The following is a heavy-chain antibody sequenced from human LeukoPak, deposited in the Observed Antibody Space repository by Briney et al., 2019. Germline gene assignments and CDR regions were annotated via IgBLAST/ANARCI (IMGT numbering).Heavy chain of an antibody. D-gene: IGHD5-12*01. J-gene: IGHJ4*02. CDR1: GFTFSTSS. CDR3: AREMGYEDDY. V-gene: IGHV3-30*04. CDR2: ISYDGSNK. Sequence: GGSLRLSCAASGFTFSTSSMHWVRQTPGKGLEWVAVISYDGSNKYYADSVKGRFTISRDNSKNTLYLQMNSLRAEDTAVYYCAREMGYEDDYWGQGTLVTVSS.